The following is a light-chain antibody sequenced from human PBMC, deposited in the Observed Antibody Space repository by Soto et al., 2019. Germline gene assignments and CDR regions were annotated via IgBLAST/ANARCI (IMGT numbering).Light chain of an antibody. CDR3: SSYTTRSVV. V-gene: IGLV2-14*01. J-gene: IGLJ2*01. CDR1: SSDVGGYNS. CDR2: DVS. Sequence: QSVLTQPASVSGSPGQSITISCTGTSSDVGGYNSVSWYQQYPGKAPKLIIYDVSNRPSGVSSRFSGSKSGNTASLTISWLQADDEAVYYCSSYTTRSVVFGGGTKVTVL.